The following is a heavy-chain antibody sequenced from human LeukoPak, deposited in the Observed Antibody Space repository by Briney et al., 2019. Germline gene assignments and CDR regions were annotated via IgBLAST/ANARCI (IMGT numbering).Heavy chain of an antibody. J-gene: IGHJ4*02. CDR2: MNPNSGNT. CDR1: GYTFTSYD. CDR3: ARGRSRKVGALDY. V-gene: IGHV1-8*01. D-gene: IGHD1-26*01. Sequence: ASVKVSCKASGYTFTSYDLNWVRQATGQGLEWMGWMNPNSGNTGYAQKFQGRVTMTRNTSISTAYMELSSLRSEDTAVYYCARGRSRKVGALDYWGQGTLVTVSS.